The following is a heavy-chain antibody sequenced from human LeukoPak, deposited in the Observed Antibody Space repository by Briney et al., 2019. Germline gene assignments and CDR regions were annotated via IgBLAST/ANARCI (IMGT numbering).Heavy chain of an antibody. CDR2: ISYDGSNK. V-gene: IGHV3-30*04. Sequence: GGSLRLSCAASRFTFSSYAMHWVRQAPGKGLEWVAVISYDGSNKYYADSVKGRFTISRDNSKNTLYLQMNSLRAEDTAVYYCARGAVTMVRYYGMDVWGKGTTVTVSS. CDR3: ARGAVTMVRYYGMDV. J-gene: IGHJ6*04. D-gene: IGHD3-10*01. CDR1: RFTFSSYA.